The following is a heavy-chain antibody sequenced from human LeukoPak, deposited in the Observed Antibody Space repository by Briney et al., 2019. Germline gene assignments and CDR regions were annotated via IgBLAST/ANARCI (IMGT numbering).Heavy chain of an antibody. Sequence: ASVKVSCKASGYTFTGYYIHWVRQAPGQGLEWMGWINPHSGGTNYAQKFQGGVTMTRDTSITAAYMELSSLRSDDTAVYYCARDVGEYCSSTNCYASHYWGQGTLVTVSS. J-gene: IGHJ4*02. CDR1: GYTFTGYY. D-gene: IGHD2-2*01. CDR2: INPHSGGT. V-gene: IGHV1-2*02. CDR3: ARDVGEYCSSTNCYASHY.